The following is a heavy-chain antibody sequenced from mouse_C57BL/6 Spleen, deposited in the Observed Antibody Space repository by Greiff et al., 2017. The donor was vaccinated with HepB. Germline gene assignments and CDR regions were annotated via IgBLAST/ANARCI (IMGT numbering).Heavy chain of an antibody. CDR3: AREGYARFAY. CDR2: IYPRSGNT. D-gene: IGHD2-2*01. Sequence: VQLKQSGAELARPGASVKLSCKASGYTFTSYGISWVKQRTGQGLEWIGEIYPRSGNTYYNEKFKGKATLTADKSSSTAYMELRSLTSEDSAVYFCAREGYARFAYWGQGTLVTVSA. J-gene: IGHJ3*01. CDR1: GYTFTSYG. V-gene: IGHV1-81*01.